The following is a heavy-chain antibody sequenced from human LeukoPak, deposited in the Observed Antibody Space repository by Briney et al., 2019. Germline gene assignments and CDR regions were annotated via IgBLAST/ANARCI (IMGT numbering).Heavy chain of an antibody. Sequence: PSETLSLTCTVSGGSISSSTYYWSWIRQPPGKGLEWIGEINHSGSTNYNPSLKSRVTISVDTSKNQFSLKLTSVTAADTAVYYCARDATIAAPLMSWGQGTLVIVSS. J-gene: IGHJ4*02. CDR1: GGSISSSTYY. CDR3: ARDATIAAPLMS. CDR2: INHSGST. D-gene: IGHD6-13*01. V-gene: IGHV4-39*07.